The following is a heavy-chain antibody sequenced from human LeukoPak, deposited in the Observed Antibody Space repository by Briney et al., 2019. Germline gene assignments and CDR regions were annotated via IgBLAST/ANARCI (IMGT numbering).Heavy chain of an antibody. Sequence: GGSLRLSCSASGFNFNTYPMNWVRQAPGKGLERIAYISHVNTIYTADSLKARFTISRDNAANSVYLQMSTLRAEDAAVYYCVRSRRIVDAFDLWGQGTMVTVSS. CDR1: GFNFNTYP. CDR2: ISHVNTI. CDR3: VRSRRIVDAFDL. J-gene: IGHJ3*01. V-gene: IGHV3-48*03. D-gene: IGHD2-15*01.